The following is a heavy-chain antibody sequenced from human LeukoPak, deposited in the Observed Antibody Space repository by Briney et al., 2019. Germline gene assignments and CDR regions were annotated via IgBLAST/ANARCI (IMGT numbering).Heavy chain of an antibody. CDR1: GYTFTSYY. V-gene: IGHV1-46*01. D-gene: IGHD5-24*01. Sequence: GASVKVSYKASGYTFTSYYMHWVRQAPGQGLEWMGIINPSGGSTSYAQKFQGRVTMTRDTSTGTVYMELSSLRSEDTAVYYCARARRDGRVDDWGQGTLVTVSS. CDR2: INPSGGST. J-gene: IGHJ4*02. CDR3: ARARRDGRVDD.